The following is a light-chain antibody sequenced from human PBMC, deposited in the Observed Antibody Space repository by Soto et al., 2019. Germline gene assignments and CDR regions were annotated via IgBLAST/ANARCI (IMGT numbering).Light chain of an antibody. Sequence: DIMMTQSPAILSVSPGEGATLSCRASQSIDNNLAWYQQKPGQAPRLVMYAASTRATGIPARFSGSGSGTEFTLTISSLQSEDFAIYYCQQYNNWPPYTFGQGTKLEIK. V-gene: IGKV3-15*01. CDR3: QQYNNWPPYT. CDR2: AAS. J-gene: IGKJ2*01. CDR1: QSIDNN.